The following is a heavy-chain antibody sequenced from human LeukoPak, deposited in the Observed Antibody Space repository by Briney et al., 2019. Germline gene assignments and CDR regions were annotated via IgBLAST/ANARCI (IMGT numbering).Heavy chain of an antibody. CDR1: GYTFTVHY. D-gene: IGHD1-26*01. J-gene: IGHJ4*02. CDR2: VSPFNGAT. Sequence: ASVKVSCKASGYTFTVHYIHWLRQAPGQGLEWMGWVSPFNGATKYAQKFQGRVTMTTDTSTSTAYMELRGLRSDDTAVYYCARVSEWELLPFDYWGQGTLVTVSS. CDR3: ARVSEWELLPFDY. V-gene: IGHV1-2*02.